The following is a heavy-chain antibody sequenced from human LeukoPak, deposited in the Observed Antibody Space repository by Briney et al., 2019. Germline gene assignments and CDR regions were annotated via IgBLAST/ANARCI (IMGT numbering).Heavy chain of an antibody. D-gene: IGHD3-10*01. CDR3: ARGGNRFGGFYFDY. Sequence: PSETLSLTCTVSADSLSSGGHYWAWIRQLRGKGLESIGFIHHSGSSRHNPSLKDRVAISVDASRKQFALRLSSVTAADTAIYYCARGGNRFGGFYFDYWGQGIQVIVSS. V-gene: IGHV4-31*03. CDR1: ADSLSSGGHY. CDR2: IHHSGSS. J-gene: IGHJ4*02.